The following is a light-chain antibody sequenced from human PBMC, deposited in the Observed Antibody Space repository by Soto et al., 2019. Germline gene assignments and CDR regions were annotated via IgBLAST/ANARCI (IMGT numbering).Light chain of an antibody. CDR1: QSVSSSY. J-gene: IGKJ2*01. CDR3: QQYGSSPPYT. CDR2: GAS. V-gene: IGKV3-20*01. Sequence: EAVLTQSPSTLSLSPGERATLSGRASQSVSSSYLAWYQQKPGQAPRLLIYGASSRATGIPDRFSGSGSGTDFTLTISRLEPEDFAVYYCQQYGSSPPYTFGQGTKLESK.